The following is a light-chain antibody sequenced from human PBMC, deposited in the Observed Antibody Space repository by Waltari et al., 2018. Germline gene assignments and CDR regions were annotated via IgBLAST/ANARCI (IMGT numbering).Light chain of an antibody. CDR3: QVWDANTDPGV. V-gene: IGLV3-21*04. J-gene: IGLJ1*01. CDR1: NIESKS. CDR2: YDS. Sequence: SYVLTQPPSVSVAPGKTPSITCGGNNIESKSVHWYQQKPGQAPILVISYDSDRPSGIPERFSGSNSGNTATLTISRVEAGDEADYYCQVWDANTDPGVFGTGTEVTVL.